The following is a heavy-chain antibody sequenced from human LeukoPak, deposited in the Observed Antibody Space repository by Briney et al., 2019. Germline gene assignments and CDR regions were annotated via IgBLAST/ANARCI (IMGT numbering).Heavy chain of an antibody. Sequence: KPSETLSLTCTVSGGSISSYYWSWIRQPPGKGLEWIGYIYYSGSTNYNPSLKSRVTISVDTSKNQFSLKLSSVTAADTAVYYCARDGGRTIFGEPIQGEFDYWGQGTLVTVSS. D-gene: IGHD3-3*01. CDR1: GGSISSYY. CDR2: IYYSGST. J-gene: IGHJ4*02. CDR3: ARDGGRTIFGEPIQGEFDY. V-gene: IGHV4-59*01.